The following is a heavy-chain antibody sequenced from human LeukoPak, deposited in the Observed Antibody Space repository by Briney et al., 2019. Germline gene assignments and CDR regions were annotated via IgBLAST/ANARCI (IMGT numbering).Heavy chain of an antibody. CDR2: ISAYNGNT. CDR1: GYTFTSYG. Sequence: GASVKVSCKASGYTFTSYGISWVRQAPGQGLEWMGWISAYNGNTNYAQKLQGRVTMTTDTSTSTAYMELRSLRSDDTAVYYCARGIAARPLNYYYYYMDVWGKGTTVTVSS. CDR3: ARGIAARPLNYYYYYMDV. J-gene: IGHJ6*03. D-gene: IGHD6-6*01. V-gene: IGHV1-18*01.